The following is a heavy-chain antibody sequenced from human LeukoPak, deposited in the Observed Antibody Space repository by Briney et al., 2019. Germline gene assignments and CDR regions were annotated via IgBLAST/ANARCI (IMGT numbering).Heavy chain of an antibody. CDR1: GGSISSGSYY. V-gene: IGHV4-61*02. CDR3: ARADSWDYFDY. Sequence: SETLSLTCTVSGGSISSGSYYWSWIRQPAGKGLEWIGRIYTSGSTNYNPSLKSRVTISVDTSKNQFSLKLSSVTAADTAVYYCARADSWDYFDYWGQGTLVTVSS. CDR2: IYTSGST. J-gene: IGHJ4*02. D-gene: IGHD6-13*01.